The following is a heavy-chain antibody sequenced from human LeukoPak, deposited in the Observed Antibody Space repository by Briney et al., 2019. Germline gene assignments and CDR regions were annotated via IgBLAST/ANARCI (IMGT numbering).Heavy chain of an antibody. D-gene: IGHD3-16*01. CDR3: IRDYVWFGLDY. Sequence: GGSLRLSCAASGFTFSSYWMHWVRQAPGKGLVWVSCIKGDGSSANYADSVKGRFTISRDNAKNTLYLQMNSLRAEDTAVYYCIRDYVWFGLDYGGQGTLVTVSS. CDR1: GFTFSSYW. J-gene: IGHJ4*02. CDR2: IKGDGSSA. V-gene: IGHV3-74*01.